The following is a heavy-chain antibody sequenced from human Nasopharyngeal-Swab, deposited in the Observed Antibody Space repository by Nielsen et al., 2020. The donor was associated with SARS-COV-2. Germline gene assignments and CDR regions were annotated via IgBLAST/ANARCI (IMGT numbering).Heavy chain of an antibody. D-gene: IGHD5-18*01. CDR2: IYHGGST. J-gene: IGHJ5*02. CDR1: GYSISSGYY. Sequence: SETLSLTCTVSGYSISSGYYWAWIRQPPGKGLEWIGSIYHGGSTYYTPSLKSRVTISVDTSNNHFSLKLTSVTAADTAVYYCARELSNTPKYNWFDPWGQGTLVTVS. V-gene: IGHV4-38-2*02. CDR3: ARELSNTPKYNWFDP.